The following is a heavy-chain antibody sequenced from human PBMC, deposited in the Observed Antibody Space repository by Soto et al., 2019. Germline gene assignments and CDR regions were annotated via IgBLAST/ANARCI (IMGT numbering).Heavy chain of an antibody. Sequence: SETLSLTCTVSGGSLSSYYWSWIRQPAGKGLEWIGPIYTSGCTNYNLSLKSSVTMSVDTSKNQFSLTLSSVTAAHTAVYYCGRTGDEVAGTPLYYFDYCCPGTLVTVFS. J-gene: IGHJ4*02. CDR3: GRTGDEVAGTPLYYFDY. CDR1: GGSLSSYY. D-gene: IGHD6-19*01. V-gene: IGHV4-4*07. CDR2: IYTSGCT.